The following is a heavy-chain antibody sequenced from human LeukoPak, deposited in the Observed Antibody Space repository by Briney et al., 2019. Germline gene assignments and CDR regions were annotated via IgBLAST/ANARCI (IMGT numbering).Heavy chain of an antibody. J-gene: IGHJ4*02. V-gene: IGHV4-4*07. CDR1: GGSFNNYC. Sequence: PSETLSLTCTVSGGSFNNYCWSWIRQPAGKGLEWIGRIYISGNTNYNPSLKSRVTMSVDTSKNQFSLKLSSVTAADTAVYYCARGGEFDYWGQGTLVTVSS. CDR2: IYISGNT. D-gene: IGHD7-27*01. CDR3: ARGGEFDY.